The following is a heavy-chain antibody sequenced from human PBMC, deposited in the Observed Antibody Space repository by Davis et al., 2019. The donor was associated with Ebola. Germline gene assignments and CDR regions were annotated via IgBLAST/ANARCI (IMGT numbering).Heavy chain of an antibody. J-gene: IGHJ4*02. CDR3: ARPHYDSSGYYVY. D-gene: IGHD3-22*01. Sequence: GESLKISCKASGYIFANYWIGWVRQKPGKGLEWMGIIFPGDSETRYSPSFQGHVTISADKSISTAYLQWSSLKASDTAMYYCARPHYDSSGYYVYWGQGTLVTVSS. CDR2: IFPGDSET. CDR1: GYIFANYW. V-gene: IGHV5-51*01.